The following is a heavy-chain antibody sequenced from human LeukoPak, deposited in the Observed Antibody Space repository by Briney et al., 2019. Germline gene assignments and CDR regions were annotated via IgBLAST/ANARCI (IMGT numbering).Heavy chain of an antibody. Sequence: GGSLRLSCAPSGFTFNNYAMHWVRQAPGKGLEWVAVISYDGSNKYYADSVKGRFTISRDNSKNTLYLQMNSLRAEDTAVYYCAMGPVAGLFDYWGQGTLVTVSS. CDR1: GFTFNNYA. CDR3: AMGPVAGLFDY. CDR2: ISYDGSNK. V-gene: IGHV3-30-3*01. D-gene: IGHD6-19*01. J-gene: IGHJ4*02.